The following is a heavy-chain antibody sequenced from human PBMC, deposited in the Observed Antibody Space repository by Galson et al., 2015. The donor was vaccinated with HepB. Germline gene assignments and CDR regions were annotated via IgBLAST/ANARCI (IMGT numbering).Heavy chain of an antibody. D-gene: IGHD6-13*01. J-gene: IGHJ4*02. Sequence: SVKVSCKASGGTFSSYAISWVRQAPGQGLEWMGGIIPIFGIANYAQKFQGRVTITADKSTSTAYMELSSLRSEDTAVYYCARDLRSYSSSWYPVYWCQGTLVTVSS. CDR1: GGTFSSYA. CDR2: IIPIFGIA. V-gene: IGHV1-69*10. CDR3: ARDLRSYSSSWYPVY.